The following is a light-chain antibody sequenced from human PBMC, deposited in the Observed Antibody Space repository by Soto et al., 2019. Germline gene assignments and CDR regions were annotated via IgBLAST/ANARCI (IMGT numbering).Light chain of an antibody. CDR2: DAS. CDR1: QSISGS. V-gene: IGKV1-5*01. J-gene: IGKJ1*01. CDR3: QQYNIYWT. Sequence: DVQMTQSPSTLSASVGDRVTITCRASQSISGSLAWYQHKPGKAPKALIYDASSLESGVPSRFRGSGSGTEFTLTISSLQPDDFATYYCQQYNIYWTFGQGTKVDSK.